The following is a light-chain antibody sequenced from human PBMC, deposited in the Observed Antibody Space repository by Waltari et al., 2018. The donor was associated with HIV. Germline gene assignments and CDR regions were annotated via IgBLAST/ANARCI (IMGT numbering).Light chain of an antibody. CDR2: DAS. V-gene: IGKV1-33*01. CDR3: QHYDNVPLT. CDR1: QDISNY. J-gene: IGKJ4*01. Sequence: DIQMTQSPSFLSASVGDRVTITCQASQDISNYLNWYYQKPRKAPELLIYDASNLETGVPSRFSGSGSGTDFTFTITSLQPEDVATYYCQHYDNVPLTFGGGTKVDIK.